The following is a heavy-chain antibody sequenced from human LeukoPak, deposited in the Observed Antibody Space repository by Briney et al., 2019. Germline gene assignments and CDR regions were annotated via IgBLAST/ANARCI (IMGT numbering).Heavy chain of an antibody. V-gene: IGHV4-4*07. CDR1: GGSISSYY. Sequence: SETLSLTCTVSGGSISSYYWSWIRQPAGKGLEWIGRIYTSGSTNYNPSLKGRVTMSVDTSKNQFSLKLSSVTAADTAVYYCARGLRWEGHFDYWGQGTLVTVSS. D-gene: IGHD4-23*01. CDR2: IYTSGST. CDR3: ARGLRWEGHFDY. J-gene: IGHJ4*02.